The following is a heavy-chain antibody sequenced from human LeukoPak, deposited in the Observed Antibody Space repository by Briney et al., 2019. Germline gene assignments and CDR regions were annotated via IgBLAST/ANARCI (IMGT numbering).Heavy chain of an antibody. CDR1: GYSISSSYY. CDR3: ATPGIAVAGTCLYY. CDR2: IYYSGST. J-gene: IGHJ4*02. Sequence: SETLSLTCTVSGYSISSSYYWGWIRQPPGKGLEWIGSIYYSGSTYYNPSLKSRVTISVDTSKNQFSLKLSSVTAADTAVYYCATPGIAVAGTCLYYWGQGTLVTVSS. V-gene: IGHV4-38-2*02. D-gene: IGHD6-19*01.